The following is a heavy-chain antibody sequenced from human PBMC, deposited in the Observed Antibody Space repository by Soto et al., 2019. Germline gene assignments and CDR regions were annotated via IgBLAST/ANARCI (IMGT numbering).Heavy chain of an antibody. V-gene: IGHV3-74*01. CDR3: TRSKDGYNLVADY. CDR1: GFTLSSFW. J-gene: IGHJ4*02. Sequence: EVQLVESGGGLVQPGGSLRLSCAASGFTLSSFWMHWVRQAPGKGLVWVSRINGDGSTTSYADSVKGRFTISRDNAKNTLSLQMNSLRAEETAVYYCTRSKDGYNLVADYWGQGTLVTVSS. D-gene: IGHD5-12*01. CDR2: INGDGSTT.